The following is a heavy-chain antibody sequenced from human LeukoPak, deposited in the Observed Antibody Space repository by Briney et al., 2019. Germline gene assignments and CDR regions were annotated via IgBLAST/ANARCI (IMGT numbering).Heavy chain of an antibody. J-gene: IGHJ4*02. CDR2: IKSMTDGGTT. Sequence: GGSLRLSCAASEFTFSNAWMGWVRQAQGKGLEWVGRIKSMTDGGTTDYAAPVKGRFTISRDDSKNALYLQMNNLKTEDTAVYYCTTVHDYGDSYWGQGTLVTVSS. D-gene: IGHD4-17*01. CDR1: EFTFSNAW. CDR3: TTVHDYGDSY. V-gene: IGHV3-15*01.